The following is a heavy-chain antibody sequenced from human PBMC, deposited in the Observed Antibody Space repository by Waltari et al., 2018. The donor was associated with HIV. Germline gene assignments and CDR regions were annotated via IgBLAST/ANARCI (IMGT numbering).Heavy chain of an antibody. CDR3: AREGARMTTMIYYYYGMDV. CDR2: INPNSGGT. J-gene: IGHJ6*02. Sequence: QVQLVQSGAAVKKSGASVKVSCKASGYTFTGYHIHWVRQAPGQVLEWMGRINPNSGGTNYAQQFQGRVTMTRDTSISTAYMELSRLRSDDTAVYYCAREGARMTTMIYYYYGMDVWGQGTTVTVSS. D-gene: IGHD4-4*01. CDR1: GYTFTGYH. V-gene: IGHV1-2*06.